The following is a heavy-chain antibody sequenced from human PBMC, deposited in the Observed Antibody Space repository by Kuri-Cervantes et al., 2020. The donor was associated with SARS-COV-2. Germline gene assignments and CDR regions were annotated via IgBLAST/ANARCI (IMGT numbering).Heavy chain of an antibody. CDR3: AGGYPFYYYYGMDV. Sequence: GESLKIPCATSEFTFRSYGMHWVRQAPGKGLEWVACIRYDGSYKDYADSVKGRFTISRDNSKNTLYLQMNSLRAEYTAVYYFAGGYPFYYYYGMDVWGQGTTVTVSS. CDR2: IRYDGSYK. J-gene: IGHJ6*02. D-gene: IGHD6-13*01. V-gene: IGHV3-30*02. CDR1: EFTFRSYG.